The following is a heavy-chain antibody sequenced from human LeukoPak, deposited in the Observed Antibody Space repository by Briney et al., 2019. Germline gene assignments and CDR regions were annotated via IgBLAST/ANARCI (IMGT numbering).Heavy chain of an antibody. J-gene: IGHJ4*02. CDR1: RYTLSYLV. V-gene: IGHV1-18*01. Sequence: APVKDSDTPSRYTLSYLVIRWVRQAPGQGLEWMGWISGNNDNPNYGQIFQGRFTVTSDSSTSTAYMRNLRSDDTAVYYCARDGTSTDAEWGQETLVTVPS. D-gene: IGHD1-7*01. CDR2: ISGNNDNP. CDR3: ARDGTSTDAE.